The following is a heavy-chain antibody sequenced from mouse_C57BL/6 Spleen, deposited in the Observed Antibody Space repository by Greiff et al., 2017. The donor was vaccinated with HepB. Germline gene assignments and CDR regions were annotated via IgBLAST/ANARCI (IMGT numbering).Heavy chain of an antibody. J-gene: IGHJ3*01. CDR3: ARIYDCYYGRFAY. CDR1: GFTFTSYW. CDR2: IDPSDSET. Sequence: QVQLQQPGAELVRPGSSVKLSCKASGFTFTSYWMHWVKQRPIQGLEWIGNIDPSDSETHYNQKFKDKATLTVDKSSSTAYMQLSSLTSEDSAVYYCARIYDCYYGRFAYWGQGTLVTVAA. V-gene: IGHV1-52*01. D-gene: IGHD2-3*01.